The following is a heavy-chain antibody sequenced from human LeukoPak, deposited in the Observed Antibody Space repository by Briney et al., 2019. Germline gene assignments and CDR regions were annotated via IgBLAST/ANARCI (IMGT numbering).Heavy chain of an antibody. CDR3: ATRRERYEGFLFYFDY. J-gene: IGHJ4*02. CDR2: FDPEDGET. V-gene: IGHV1-24*01. CDR1: GYTLTELS. D-gene: IGHD5-12*01. Sequence: ASVKVSCKVSGYTLTELSMHWVRQAPGKGLEWMGGFDPEDGETIYAQKFQGRVTMTEDTSTDTAYMELSSLRSEDTAVYYCATRRERYEGFLFYFDYWGQGTLVTVSS.